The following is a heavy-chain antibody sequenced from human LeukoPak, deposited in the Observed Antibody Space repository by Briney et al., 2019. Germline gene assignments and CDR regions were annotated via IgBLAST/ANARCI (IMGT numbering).Heavy chain of an antibody. J-gene: IGHJ4*02. CDR1: GFTFSSYE. CDR3: ARGVRYLDY. Sequence: GGSLRLSCAASGFTFSSYEMHWPRQAPGKGLEWVSYISSSSSTIYYADSVKGRFAISRDNAKKSLYLQMNSLRDEDTAVYYCARGVRYLDYWGQGTLVTVSS. V-gene: IGHV3-48*02. D-gene: IGHD3-10*01. CDR2: ISSSSSTI.